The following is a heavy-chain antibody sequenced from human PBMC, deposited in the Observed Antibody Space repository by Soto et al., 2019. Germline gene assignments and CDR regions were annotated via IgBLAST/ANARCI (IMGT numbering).Heavy chain of an antibody. J-gene: IGHJ5*02. CDR2: ISAYNGNT. Sequence: QVQLVQSGAEVKKPGASVKVSCKASGYTFTSYGISWVRQAPGQGLEWMGWISAYNGNTNYAQKLQGRVTMTTDTSTSTAYMELRRLRSDDTDVYYCARVVVVVPAAPRGWFDPWGQGTLVTVSS. D-gene: IGHD2-2*01. V-gene: IGHV1-18*04. CDR3: ARVVVVVPAAPRGWFDP. CDR1: GYTFTSYG.